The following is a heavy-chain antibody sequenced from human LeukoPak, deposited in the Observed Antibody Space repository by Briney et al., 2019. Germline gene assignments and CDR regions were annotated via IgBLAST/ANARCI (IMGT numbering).Heavy chain of an antibody. CDR3: ARWALLEWLLPDDY. J-gene: IGHJ4*02. V-gene: IGHV3-21*01. Sequence: PGGSLRLSCAASGFTFSSYSMNWVRQAPGKGLEWVSSISSSSSYIYYADSVKGRFTISRDNAKNSLYLQMNSLRAEDTAVYYCARWALLEWLLPDDYWGQGTLITVSS. CDR2: ISSSSSYI. CDR1: GFTFSSYS. D-gene: IGHD3-3*01.